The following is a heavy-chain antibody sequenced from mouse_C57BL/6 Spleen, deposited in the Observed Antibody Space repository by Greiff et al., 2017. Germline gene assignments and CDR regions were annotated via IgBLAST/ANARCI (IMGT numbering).Heavy chain of an antibody. CDR2: IYPRDGST. V-gene: IGHV1-85*01. J-gene: IGHJ2*01. CDR3: AKGLGKGWYYFDY. D-gene: IGHD1-1*02. Sequence: QVQLQQSGPELVKPGASVKLSCKASGYTFTSYDINWVKQRPGQGLEWIGWIYPRDGSTKYNETFKGKATLTVDTSSSTAYMELHSLTSEDSAVYFWAKGLGKGWYYFDYWGQGTTLTVSS. CDR1: GYTFTSYD.